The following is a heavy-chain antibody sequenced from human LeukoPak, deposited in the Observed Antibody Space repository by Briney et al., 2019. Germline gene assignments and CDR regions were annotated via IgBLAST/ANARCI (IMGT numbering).Heavy chain of an antibody. Sequence: GGSLRLSCAASGFTFTSYSMNWVRQAPGKGLEWVSSISSLSTYIYYADSVKGRFTISRDNSKNTVHLQMNTLRAEDTAVYYCAKPHTAMVIGYYFDYWGQGILVTVSS. J-gene: IGHJ4*02. D-gene: IGHD5-18*01. CDR1: GFTFTSYS. CDR2: ISSLSTYI. CDR3: AKPHTAMVIGYYFDY. V-gene: IGHV3-21*04.